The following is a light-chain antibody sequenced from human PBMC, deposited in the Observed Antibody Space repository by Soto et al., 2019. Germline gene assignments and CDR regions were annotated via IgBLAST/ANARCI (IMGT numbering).Light chain of an antibody. Sequence: QSVLTQHPSASGSPGQSVTISCTGTSSDVGAYNYVSWYQQHAGKAPKLVIYEVTKRPSGVPDRFSGSKSANTASLTVSGLQAEDEAYYYCSSFASSNTWVFGGGTKVTVL. CDR2: EVT. CDR3: SSFASSNTWV. CDR1: SSDVGAYNY. V-gene: IGLV2-8*01. J-gene: IGLJ3*02.